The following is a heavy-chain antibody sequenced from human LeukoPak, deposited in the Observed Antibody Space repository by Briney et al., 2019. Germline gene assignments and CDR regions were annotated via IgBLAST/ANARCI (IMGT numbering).Heavy chain of an antibody. CDR2: IRSKAYGGTT. CDR1: GFTFGDCA. Sequence: PGRSLRLSCTASGFTFGDCAMSWVRQAPGKGLEWVGFIRSKAYGGTTEYAASVKGRFTISRDDSKSIAYLQMNSLKTEDTAVYYCTTSYGDYVIEYYFDYWGQGTLVTVSS. D-gene: IGHD4-17*01. CDR3: TTSYGDYVIEYYFDY. J-gene: IGHJ4*02. V-gene: IGHV3-49*04.